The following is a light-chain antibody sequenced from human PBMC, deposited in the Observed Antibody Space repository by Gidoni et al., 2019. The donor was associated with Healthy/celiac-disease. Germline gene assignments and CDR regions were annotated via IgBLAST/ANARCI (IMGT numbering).Light chain of an antibody. V-gene: IGLV3-19*01. Sequence: SSELTQDTAVSVALGQPVRITCQGDSLRSYYASWYQQKPGQAPVLIIYGKNNRPSGIPDRFSGSSSGNTASLTITGAQAEDEADYYCNSRDSSGNHRVVFGGGTKLTVL. CDR2: GKN. CDR3: NSRDSSGNHRVV. CDR1: SLRSYY. J-gene: IGLJ2*01.